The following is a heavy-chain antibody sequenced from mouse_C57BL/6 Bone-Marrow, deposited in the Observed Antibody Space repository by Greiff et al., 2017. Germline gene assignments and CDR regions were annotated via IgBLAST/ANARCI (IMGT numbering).Heavy chain of an antibody. J-gene: IGHJ1*03. V-gene: IGHV1-75*01. D-gene: IGHD1-1*01. CDR3: ARGVITTVVYYWYFDV. CDR1: GYTFTDYY. Sequence: QVQLQQSGPELVKPGASVKISCKASGYTFTDYYINWVKQRPGQGLEWIGWIFPGSGSTYYNEKFKGKATLPVDKSSSTAYMLLSSLTSEDSAVYFCARGVITTVVYYWYFDVWGTGTMVTVSS. CDR2: IFPGSGST.